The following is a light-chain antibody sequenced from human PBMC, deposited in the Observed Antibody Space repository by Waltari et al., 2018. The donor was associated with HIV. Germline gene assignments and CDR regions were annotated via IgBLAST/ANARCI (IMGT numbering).Light chain of an antibody. CDR3: QQYDSGPRGIT. CDR1: QSIS. V-gene: IGKV3-15*01. Sequence: EIVMTQSPPTLSVSPGQRVTLSCRASQSISAPRLLTYEAATRPTGIPARFSGSGSGTEFTLTITSLQSEDFATYFCQQYDSGPRGITFGQGTMLEIK. CDR2: EAA. J-gene: IGKJ2*01.